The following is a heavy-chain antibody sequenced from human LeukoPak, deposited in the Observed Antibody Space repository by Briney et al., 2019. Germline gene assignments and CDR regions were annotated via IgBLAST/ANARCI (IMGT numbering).Heavy chain of an antibody. CDR2: TWFDGSNK. Sequence: GGSLRLSCAASGFTFSSFGMHWVRQAPGKGLEWVAVTWFDGSNKYYSDSVKGRFTISRDNSKNTLYLQMSSLRAEDTAVYYCASQIAVPAIDYWGQGTLVTVSS. CDR3: ASQIAVPAIDY. D-gene: IGHD6-19*01. CDR1: GFTFSSFG. J-gene: IGHJ4*02. V-gene: IGHV3-33*01.